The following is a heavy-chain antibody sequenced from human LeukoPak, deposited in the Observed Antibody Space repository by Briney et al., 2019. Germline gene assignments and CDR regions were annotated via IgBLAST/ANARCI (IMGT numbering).Heavy chain of an antibody. D-gene: IGHD3-10*01. Sequence: SVKVSCKASGGTFSSYAISWVRQAPGQGLEWMGGIIPIFGTANYAQKFQGRATITADESTSTAYMELSSLRSEDTAVYYCARGDVHYYGSSRLENWFDPWGQGTLVTVSS. CDR3: ARGDVHYYGSSRLENWFDP. CDR1: GGTFSSYA. J-gene: IGHJ5*02. CDR2: IIPIFGTA. V-gene: IGHV1-69*01.